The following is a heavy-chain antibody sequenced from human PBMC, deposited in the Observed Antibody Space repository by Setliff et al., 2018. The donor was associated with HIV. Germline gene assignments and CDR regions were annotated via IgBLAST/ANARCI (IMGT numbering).Heavy chain of an antibody. J-gene: IGHJ6*02. CDR1: GGSIGSHY. D-gene: IGHD6-6*01. CDR2: VYQSGTT. CDR3: ARDRELARHYYYGMDV. V-gene: IGHV4-4*08. Sequence: TSETLSLTCTVSGGSIGSHYWSWIRQPPGKGLEWIGTVYQSGTTYYNPSLKSRITLSIDRSKDQFSLRLTSVTAADTAVYYCARDRELARHYYYGMDVWGQGTTVTVSS.